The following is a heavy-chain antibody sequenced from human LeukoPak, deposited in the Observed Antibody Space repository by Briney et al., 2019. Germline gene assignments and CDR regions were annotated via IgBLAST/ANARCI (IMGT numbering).Heavy chain of an antibody. J-gene: IGHJ5*02. V-gene: IGHV1-8*01. CDR3: ARLTAAGPYNWFDP. CDR2: MNPNSGNT. CDR1: GYTFTSYD. Sequence: EASVKVSCKASGYTFTSYDINWVRQATGQWLEWMGWMNPNSGNTGYAQKFQGRVTMTRNTSISTAYMELSSLRSEDTAVYYCARLTAAGPYNWFDPWGQGTLVTVSS. D-gene: IGHD6-13*01.